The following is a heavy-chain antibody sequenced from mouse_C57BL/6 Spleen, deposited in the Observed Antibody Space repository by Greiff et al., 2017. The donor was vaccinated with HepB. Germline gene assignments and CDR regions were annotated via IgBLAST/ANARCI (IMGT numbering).Heavy chain of an antibody. Sequence: EVMLVESGGGLVQPGGSLKLSCAASGFTFSDYYMYWVRQTPEKRLEWVAYISNGGGSTYYPDTVKGRFTISRDNAKNTLYLQMSRLKSEDTAMYYCARRYYGSSYEYAMDYWGQGTSVTVSS. J-gene: IGHJ4*01. CDR3: ARRYYGSSYEYAMDY. CDR2: ISNGGGST. CDR1: GFTFSDYY. D-gene: IGHD1-1*01. V-gene: IGHV5-12*01.